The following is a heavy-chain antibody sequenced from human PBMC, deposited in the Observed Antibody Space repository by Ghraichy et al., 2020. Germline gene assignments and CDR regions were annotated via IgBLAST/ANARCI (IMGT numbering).Heavy chain of an antibody. D-gene: IGHD3-3*01. CDR3: ARRGFLGAYNWFDP. Sequence: SETLSLTCTVSGGSVSSGSYYWSWIRQPPGKGLEWIGYIYYSGSTNYNPSLKSRVTISVDTSKNQFSLKLNSVTAADTAVYYCARRGFLGAYNWFDPWGQGTLVTVSS. CDR2: IYYSGST. V-gene: IGHV4-61*01. CDR1: GGSVSSGSYY. J-gene: IGHJ5*02.